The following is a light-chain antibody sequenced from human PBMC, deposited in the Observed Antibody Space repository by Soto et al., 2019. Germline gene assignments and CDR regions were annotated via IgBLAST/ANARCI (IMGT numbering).Light chain of an antibody. Sequence: QSVLTQPASVSGSPGQSITISCTGTSSDVGGYNYVSWYQQHPGKAPKLMIYEVSNRPSGVSNRFSGSKSGNTASLTISGLQAKDEADYYCSSYTSSSTPVFGGGTKLTVL. CDR1: SSDVGGYNY. CDR3: SSYTSSSTPV. V-gene: IGLV2-14*01. CDR2: EVS. J-gene: IGLJ2*01.